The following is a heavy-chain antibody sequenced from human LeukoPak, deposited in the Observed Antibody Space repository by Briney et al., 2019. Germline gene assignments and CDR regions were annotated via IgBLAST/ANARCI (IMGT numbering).Heavy chain of an antibody. CDR1: GGTFSSYA. J-gene: IGHJ4*02. CDR2: IIPIFGTA. D-gene: IGHD5-18*01. CDR3: ARLRIQLWLTYFDY. Sequence: ASVKVSCKASGGTFSSYAISWVRQAPGQWLEWMGGIIPIFGTANYAQKFQGRVTITADESTSTAYMELSSLRSEDTAVYYCARLRIQLWLTYFDYWGQGTLVTVSS. V-gene: IGHV1-69*13.